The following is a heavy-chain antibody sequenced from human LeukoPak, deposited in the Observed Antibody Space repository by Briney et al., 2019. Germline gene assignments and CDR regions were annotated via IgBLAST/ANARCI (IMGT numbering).Heavy chain of an antibody. CDR1: GYTFTSYD. J-gene: IGHJ3*02. V-gene: IGHV1-69*13. CDR2: IIPIFGTA. Sequence: EASVKVSCKASGYTFTSYDINWVRQAPGQGLEWMGGIIPIFGTANYAQKFQGRVTITADESTSTAYMELSSLRSEDTAVYYCARGLSIAPVAFDIWGQGTMVTVSS. CDR3: ARGLSIAPVAFDI. D-gene: IGHD6-6*01.